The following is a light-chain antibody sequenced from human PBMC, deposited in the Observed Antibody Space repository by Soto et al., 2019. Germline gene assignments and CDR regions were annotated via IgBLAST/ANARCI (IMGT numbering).Light chain of an antibody. V-gene: IGLV1-44*01. J-gene: IGLJ2*01. CDR2: SNN. Sequence: QSVLTQPPSASGTPGQRVTISCSGSSSNIGANNVNWYQQLPGTAPKLLIHSNNERPSGVPGRFSGSNSGTSASLAISGLHSEDEDDYYRAAGDDSLNGVVFGGGTKLTVL. CDR3: AAGDDSLNGVV. CDR1: SSNIGANN.